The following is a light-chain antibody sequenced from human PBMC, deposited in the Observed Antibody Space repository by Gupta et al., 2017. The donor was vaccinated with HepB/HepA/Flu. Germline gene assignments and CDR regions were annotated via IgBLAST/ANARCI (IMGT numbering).Light chain of an antibody. V-gene: IGKV2-28*01. CDR1: QSLLHSNGYNY. Sequence: DIVMSQSPLSLPVPPGDPASISCRSSQSLLHSNGYNYLDWYLQKPGQSPQLLIYLGSNRASGVPDRFSGSGSGTDFTLKISRVEAEDVGVYYCMQALQTPVTFGPGTKVDIK. CDR3: MQALQTPVT. J-gene: IGKJ3*01. CDR2: LGS.